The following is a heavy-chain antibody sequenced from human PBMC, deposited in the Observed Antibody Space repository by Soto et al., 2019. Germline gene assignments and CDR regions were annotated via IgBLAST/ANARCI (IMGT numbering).Heavy chain of an antibody. CDR2: IIPIFGTA. J-gene: IGHJ6*02. D-gene: IGHD3-10*02. V-gene: IGHV1-69*13. Sequence: SVKVSCKXSGGTFSSYAISWVRQAPGQGLEWMGGIIPIFGTANYAQKFQGRVTITADESTSTAYMELSSLRSEDTAVYYCARGVTMYTGDYYYGMDVWGQGTTVTVSS. CDR3: ARGVTMYTGDYYYGMDV. CDR1: GGTFSSYA.